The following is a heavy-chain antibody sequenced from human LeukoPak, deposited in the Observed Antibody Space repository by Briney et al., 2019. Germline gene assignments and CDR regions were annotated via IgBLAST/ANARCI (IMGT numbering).Heavy chain of an antibody. J-gene: IGHJ6*03. CDR2: IYYRGST. Sequence: SETLSLTCTVSNGDINNYYWSWVRHPPGKGLEWIGYIYYRGSTKYNPSLKSRVTISIDTSSDQVSLRLNSLTAADTAVYYCARSESGVQYFQHYFYIDAWGKGTTVTVSS. CDR3: ARSESGVQYFQHYFYIDA. CDR1: NGDINNYY. V-gene: IGHV4-59*01. D-gene: IGHD2-2*01.